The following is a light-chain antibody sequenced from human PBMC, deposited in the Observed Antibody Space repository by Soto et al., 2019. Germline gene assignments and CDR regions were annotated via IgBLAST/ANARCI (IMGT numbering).Light chain of an antibody. J-gene: IGLJ1*01. CDR1: SSDVGGYNY. CDR2: EVS. V-gene: IGLV2-14*01. Sequence: QSALTQPASLSGSPGQSITISCTGTSSDVGGYNYVSWFQQHPGKAPKLMIFEVSDQPSGISDRFSGSKSGNTASLPISGLQAEDDADYYCSSYSSSSTLYVFGTGTKLTVL. CDR3: SSYSSSSTLYV.